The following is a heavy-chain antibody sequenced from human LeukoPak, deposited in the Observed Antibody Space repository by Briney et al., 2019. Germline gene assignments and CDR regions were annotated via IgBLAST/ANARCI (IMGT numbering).Heavy chain of an antibody. CDR1: GFTFSSYA. D-gene: IGHD3-22*01. V-gene: IGHV3-64*01. CDR3: ARDDGYDNSGYNLFDH. J-gene: IGHJ4*02. Sequence: PGGSLRLSCAASGFTFSSYAMHWVRQAPGKGLEYVSGISTNGDITYYTNSVKGRFTISRDNSKNTVYLQLGSLRAEDTAVYYCARDDGYDNSGYNLFDHWGQGTLVTVSS. CDR2: ISTNGDIT.